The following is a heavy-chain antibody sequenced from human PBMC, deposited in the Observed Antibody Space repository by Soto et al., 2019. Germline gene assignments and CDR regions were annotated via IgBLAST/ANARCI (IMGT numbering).Heavy chain of an antibody. D-gene: IGHD5-12*01. CDR1: GFTFSSYR. V-gene: IGHV3-33*01. CDR3: ARPRYSGDDPDALEI. J-gene: IGHJ3*02. CDR2: IWYDGSHK. Sequence: QVQLVESGGAVVQPGTSLRLSCTASGFTFSSYRMHWVRQAPGKGLEWVAIIWYDGSHKFYVDSVKGRFAVSRDNSKNTVYLQMNSLTGEDTAVYYCARPRYSGDDPDALEIWDRGTLVTISS.